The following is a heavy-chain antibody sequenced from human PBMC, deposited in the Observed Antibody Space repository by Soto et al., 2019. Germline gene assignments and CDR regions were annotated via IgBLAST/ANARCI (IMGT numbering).Heavy chain of an antibody. Sequence: PGGSLRLSCAASGFTFSSYAMHWVRQAPGKGLEWVAVISYDGSNKYYADSVKGRFTISRDNSKNTLYLQMNSLRAEDTAVYYCARDGGAYSSSLGLGYSYYGMDVWGQGTTVTVSS. J-gene: IGHJ6*02. CDR2: ISYDGSNK. CDR1: GFTFSSYA. V-gene: IGHV3-30-3*01. D-gene: IGHD6-6*01. CDR3: ARDGGAYSSSLGLGYSYYGMDV.